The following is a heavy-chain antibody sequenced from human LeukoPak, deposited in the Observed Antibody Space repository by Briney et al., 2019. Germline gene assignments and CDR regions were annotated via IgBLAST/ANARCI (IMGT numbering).Heavy chain of an antibody. J-gene: IGHJ1*01. D-gene: IGHD3-16*01. CDR2: ISASGGST. CDR1: GFTFSSYA. CDR3: AGEVPRDGDFQH. V-gene: IGHV3-23*01. Sequence: PGGSLRLSCAASGFTFSSYAMSWVRQAPGKGLECVSSISASGGSTYYADSVKGRFTISRDNSKNTVYLQMNSLRAEDTAVYYCAGEVPRDGDFQHWGQGTLVTVTS.